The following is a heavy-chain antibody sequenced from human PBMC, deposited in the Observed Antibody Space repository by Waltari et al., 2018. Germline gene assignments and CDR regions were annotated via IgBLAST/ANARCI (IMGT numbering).Heavy chain of an antibody. D-gene: IGHD5-12*01. CDR3: VRHWKRNGYRFDP. CDR1: GGSISRSSYY. CDR2: IYYSGTT. V-gene: IGHV4-39*01. Sequence: QLQLQESGPTLVKPSETLSLTCTVPGGSISRSSYYWGWIRQSPGKGLEWIGSIYYSGTTYYNPTLESRVTISGDTSKIQFSLKLSSVTAADTAVYYCVRHWKRNGYRFDPWGQGTLVTVSS. J-gene: IGHJ5*02.